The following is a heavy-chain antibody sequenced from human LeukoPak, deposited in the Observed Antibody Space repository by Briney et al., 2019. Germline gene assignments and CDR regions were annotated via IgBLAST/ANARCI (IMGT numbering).Heavy chain of an antibody. CDR1: GYTFTRYD. D-gene: IGHD6-19*01. J-gene: IGHJ3*02. CDR2: INPNSGGT. Sequence: GASVKVSCKASGYTFTRYDMHWVPQAPGQGREWRGWINPNSGGTNYAQKFQGRVTMTRDTSISTAYMELSRLRSDDTAVYYCARDPGRSSGWYGVLVAFDIWGQGTMVTVSS. CDR3: ARDPGRSSGWYGVLVAFDI. V-gene: IGHV1-2*02.